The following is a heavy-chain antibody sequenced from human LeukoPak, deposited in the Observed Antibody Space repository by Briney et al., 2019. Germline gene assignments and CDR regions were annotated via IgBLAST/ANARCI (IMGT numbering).Heavy chain of an antibody. Sequence: TSETLSLTCTVSGGSISSGDYYWSWIRQPPGKGLEWIGYIYYSGSTYYNPSLKSRVTISVDTSKNQFSLKLSSVTAADTAVYYCARVLSGSRNWFDPWGQGTLVTVSS. V-gene: IGHV4-30-4*01. J-gene: IGHJ5*02. CDR2: IYYSGST. CDR1: GGSISSGDYY. CDR3: ARVLSGSRNWFDP. D-gene: IGHD1-26*01.